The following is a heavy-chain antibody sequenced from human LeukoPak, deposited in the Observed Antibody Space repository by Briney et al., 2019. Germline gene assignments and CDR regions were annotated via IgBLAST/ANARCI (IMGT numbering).Heavy chain of an antibody. J-gene: IGHJ1*01. CDR3: AREGHYYDTPGYFQY. V-gene: IGHV1-2*02. D-gene: IGHD3-22*01. CDR1: GYTFTGYY. CDR2: INPNTGDA. Sequence: ASVKVSCKASGYTFTGYYIHWVRQAPGQGLEWMGWINPNTGDANYAQKFQDRVTMTMDTSIGTAYMELSRLRSDDTAIYYCAREGHYYDTPGYFQYWGQGTLVTVSS.